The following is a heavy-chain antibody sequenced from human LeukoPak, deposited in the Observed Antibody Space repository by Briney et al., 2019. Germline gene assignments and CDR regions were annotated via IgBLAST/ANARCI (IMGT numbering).Heavy chain of an antibody. CDR3: ARENPRDYGVMDV. Sequence: GGSLRLSCAASGFTVSSNYMSWVRQPPGKGLEWVSIIYSGGSTYYADSVKGRFTISRHNSKNTLYLQMNSLRVEDTAVYYCARENPRDYGVMDVCGQGTTVTVSS. CDR1: GFTVSSNY. D-gene: IGHD4-17*01. V-gene: IGHV3-53*04. CDR2: IYSGGST. J-gene: IGHJ6*02.